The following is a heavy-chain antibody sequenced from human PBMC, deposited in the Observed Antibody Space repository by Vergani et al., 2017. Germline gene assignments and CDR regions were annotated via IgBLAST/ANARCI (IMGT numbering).Heavy chain of an antibody. CDR1: GYTFISYG. CDR3: AGDLGPTCSGYGCLFDY. V-gene: IGHV1-18*01. D-gene: IGHD3-22*01. J-gene: IGHJ4*02. Sequence: QVQLVQSGAEVKKPGASVKVSCKASGYTFISYGISWVRQAPGQGLEWMGWISGYNGNANYAQKLQGRVTITTDTSTSTAYMYLRGLRSDYTALYYCAGDLGPTCSGYGCLFDYWGQGTLVTVSS. CDR2: ISGYNGNA.